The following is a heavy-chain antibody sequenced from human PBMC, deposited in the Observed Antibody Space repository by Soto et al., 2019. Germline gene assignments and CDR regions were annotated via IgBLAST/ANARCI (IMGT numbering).Heavy chain of an antibody. CDR1: GGSITIGGYS. CDR2: MYHSGNT. Sequence: PSVTMSLTCSVSGGSITIGGYSWVWVRQPPGQGLEWIGYMYHSGNTYYNPSLKGRVTISLDHSRNQFSLRLNSVTAADTAVYFCASSKYDVVAGSVWFDPWGQGTLVTVSS. D-gene: IGHD2-21*01. CDR3: ASSKYDVVAGSVWFDP. J-gene: IGHJ5*02. V-gene: IGHV4-30-2*01.